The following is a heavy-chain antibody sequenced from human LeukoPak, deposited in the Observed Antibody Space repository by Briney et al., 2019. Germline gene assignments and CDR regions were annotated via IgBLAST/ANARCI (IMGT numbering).Heavy chain of an antibody. CDR3: ARRVGYSSGWYYNY. Sequence: GESLKISCKGSGSNFTRYWITRVRQMPGKGLEWMGIIYPGDSDTIYSLSFQGQVTISADKSINTAYRQWSSLKASDTAMYYCARRVGYSSGWYYNYWGQGTLVTVSS. J-gene: IGHJ4*02. CDR2: IYPGDSDT. V-gene: IGHV5-51*01. D-gene: IGHD6-19*01. CDR1: GSNFTRYW.